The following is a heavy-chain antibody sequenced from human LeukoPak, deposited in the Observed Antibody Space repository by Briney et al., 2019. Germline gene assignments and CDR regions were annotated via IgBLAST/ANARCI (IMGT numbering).Heavy chain of an antibody. CDR1: GCTFSSYA. Sequence: GRSLRLSCAASGCTFSSYAVHRVRQAPGKGLEWVAVISYDGSNKYYADSVKGRFTISRDNSKNTLYLQMNSLRAEDTAVYYCARAVPLWFGELLLDYWGQGTLVTVSS. D-gene: IGHD3-10*01. CDR2: ISYDGSNK. V-gene: IGHV3-30*04. CDR3: ARAVPLWFGELLLDY. J-gene: IGHJ4*02.